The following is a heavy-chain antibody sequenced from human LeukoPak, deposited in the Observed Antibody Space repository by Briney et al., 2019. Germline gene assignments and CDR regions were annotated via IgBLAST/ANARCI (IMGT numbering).Heavy chain of an antibody. CDR1: GYTFTSYA. V-gene: IGHV1-3*01. D-gene: IGHD6-13*01. CDR2: INAGNGNT. Sequence: ASVKVSCKASGYTFTSYAMHWVRQAPGQRLEWMRWINAGNGNTKYSQKFQGRVTITRDTSASTAYMELSSLRSEDTAVYYCARDDSSSWYSYYYYGMDVWGQGTTVTVSS. J-gene: IGHJ6*02. CDR3: ARDDSSSWYSYYYYGMDV.